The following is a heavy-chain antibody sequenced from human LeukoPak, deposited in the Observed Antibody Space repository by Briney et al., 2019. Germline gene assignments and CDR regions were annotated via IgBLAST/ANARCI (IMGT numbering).Heavy chain of an antibody. CDR2: IIPILGIA. V-gene: IGHV1-69*04. CDR1: GGTFSSYA. D-gene: IGHD3-3*01. CDR3: ARVGGSTIFGVVIIDRDYYGMDV. Sequence: SVKVSCKASGGTFSSYAISWVRQAPGQGLEWMGRIIPILGIANYAQKFQGRVTMTRDTSTSTVYMELSSLRSEDTAVYYCARVGGSTIFGVVIIDRDYYGMDVWGQGTTVTVSS. J-gene: IGHJ6*02.